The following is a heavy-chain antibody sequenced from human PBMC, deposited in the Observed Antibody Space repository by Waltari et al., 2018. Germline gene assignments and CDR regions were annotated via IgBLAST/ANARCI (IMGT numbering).Heavy chain of an antibody. V-gene: IGHV3-21*01. CDR2: ISSSSSYI. CDR1: GFTFSSFS. J-gene: IGHJ4*02. D-gene: IGHD3-22*01. CDR3: ARGNSSGYYDPFDY. Sequence: EVQLVESGGGLVKPGGSLRLSCAASGFTFSSFSMNWVRQAPGKVLEWVSSISSSSSYIYYADSVKGRFTISRDNAKNSLYLQMNSLRAEDTAVYYCARGNSSGYYDPFDYWGQGTLVTVSS.